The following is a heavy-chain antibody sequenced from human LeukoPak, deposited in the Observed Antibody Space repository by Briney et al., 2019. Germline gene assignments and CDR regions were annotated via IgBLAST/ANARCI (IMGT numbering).Heavy chain of an antibody. CDR2: IYYSGST. V-gene: IGHV4-59*01. J-gene: IGHJ2*01. CDR1: GGSISSYY. Sequence: SSETLSLTCTVSGGSISSYYWSWIRQPPGKGLEWIGYIYYSGSTNYNPSLKSRVTISVDTSKNQFSLKLSSVTAADTAVYYCARDPSIATVTSNWYFDLWGRGTLVTVSS. D-gene: IGHD4-17*01. CDR3: ARDPSIATVTSNWYFDL.